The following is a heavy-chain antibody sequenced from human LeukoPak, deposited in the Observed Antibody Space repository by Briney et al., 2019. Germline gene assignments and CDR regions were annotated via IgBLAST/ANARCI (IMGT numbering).Heavy chain of an antibody. CDR1: GGSISSGDYY. D-gene: IGHD3-9*01. CDR2: IYYSGST. V-gene: IGHV4-30-4*08. CDR3: ARESTYYDTLTGYLRPRYFDY. J-gene: IGHJ4*02. Sequence: PSQTLSLTCTFSGGSISSGDYYWSWIRQPPGNGLEWIGYIYYSGSTYYNPSLQSRVTISVDTSKNQFSLKLSSVTAADTAVYYCARESTYYDTLTGYLRPRYFDYWGQGTLVTVSS.